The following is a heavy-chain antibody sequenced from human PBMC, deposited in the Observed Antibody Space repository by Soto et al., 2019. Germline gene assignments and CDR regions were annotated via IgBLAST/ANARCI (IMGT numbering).Heavy chain of an antibody. CDR1: GFTFSSYG. CDR2: ISYDGSNK. J-gene: IGHJ4*02. V-gene: IGHV3-30*18. Sequence: QVQLVESGGGVVQPGRSLRLSCAASGFTFSSYGMHWVRQAPGKGLERVAVISYDGSNKYYADSVKGRFTISRDNSKNTLYLQMNSLRAEDTAVYYCAKEVEVGAINYFDYWGQGTLVTVSS. CDR3: AKEVEVGAINYFDY. D-gene: IGHD1-26*01.